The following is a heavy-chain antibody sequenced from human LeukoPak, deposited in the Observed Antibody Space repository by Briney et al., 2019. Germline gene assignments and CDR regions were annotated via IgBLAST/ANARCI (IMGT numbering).Heavy chain of an antibody. CDR2: ISYDGSNK. CDR1: GFTFSSYA. D-gene: IGHD6-19*01. V-gene: IGHV3-30*18. CDR3: AKEPPGGWYYFDY. Sequence: GGSLRLSCAASGFTFSSYAMSWVRQAPGKGLEWVAVISYDGSNKYYADSVKGRFTISRDNSKNTLYLQMNSLRAEDTAVYYCAKEPPGGWYYFDYWGQGTLVTVSS. J-gene: IGHJ4*02.